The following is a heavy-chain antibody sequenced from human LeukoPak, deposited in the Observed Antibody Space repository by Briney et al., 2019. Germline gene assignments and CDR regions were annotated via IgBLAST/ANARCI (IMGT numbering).Heavy chain of an antibody. CDR3: ARDYDSSGYSPIAFDY. D-gene: IGHD3-22*01. J-gene: IGHJ4*02. CDR1: GGTLSSYA. Sequence: SVKVSCKASGGTLSSYAISWVRQAPGQGLEWMGRIIPIFGTANYAQKFQGRVTITTDESTNAAYMELSSLRSEDTAVYYCARDYDSSGYSPIAFDYWGQGTLVTVSS. CDR2: IIPIFGTA. V-gene: IGHV1-69*05.